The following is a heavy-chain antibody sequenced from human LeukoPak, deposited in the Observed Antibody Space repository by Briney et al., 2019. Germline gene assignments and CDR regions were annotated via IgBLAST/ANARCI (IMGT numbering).Heavy chain of an antibody. CDR2: IKQDGSEK. CDR3: ARDPMVRGVRPDY. V-gene: IGHV3-7*03. CDR1: GFTFSAYW. D-gene: IGHD3-10*01. J-gene: IGHJ4*02. Sequence: GGSLRLSCAASGFTFSAYWMHWVRQAPGKGLEWVANIKQDGSEKYYVDSVKGRFTISRDNAQNSLYLQMNSLRAEDTAVYYCARDPMVRGVRPDYWGQGTLVTVSS.